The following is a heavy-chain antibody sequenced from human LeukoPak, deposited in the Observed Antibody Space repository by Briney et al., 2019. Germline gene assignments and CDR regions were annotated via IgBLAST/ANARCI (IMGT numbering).Heavy chain of an antibody. CDR3: ARHRYYGFPVDVYFQH. V-gene: IGHV4-34*01. J-gene: IGHJ1*01. D-gene: IGHD3-16*02. Sequence: SETLSLTCAVYGGSFSGYYWSWIRQPPGKGLEWIGEINHSGSTNYNPSLKSRVTISVDTSKNQFSLKLSSVTAADTAVYYRARHRYYGFPVDVYFQHWGQGTLVTVSS. CDR1: GGSFSGYY. CDR2: INHSGST.